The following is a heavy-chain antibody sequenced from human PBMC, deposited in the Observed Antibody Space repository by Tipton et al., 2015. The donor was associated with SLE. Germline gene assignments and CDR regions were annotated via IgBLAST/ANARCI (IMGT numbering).Heavy chain of an antibody. CDR2: IFYSGST. V-gene: IGHV4-59*08. Sequence: TLSLTCTFSGGSISSLSLSWIRQPPGKGLGWIGNIFYSGSTNSNPSLKSRVTISVDTPKNQFSLNLTSVTAADTAVYYCARHRNWDGRRAFDPWGQGTLVTVSS. D-gene: IGHD1-14*01. J-gene: IGHJ5*02. CDR3: ARHRNWDGRRAFDP. CDR1: GGSISSLS.